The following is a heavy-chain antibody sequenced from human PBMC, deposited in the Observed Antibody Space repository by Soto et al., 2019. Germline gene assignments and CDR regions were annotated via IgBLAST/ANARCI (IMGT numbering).Heavy chain of an antibody. CDR2: IYYTGKT. CDR1: GDYIHVGGYY. J-gene: IGHJ5*02. V-gene: IGHV4-30-4*01. Sequence: LSLTCSVSGDYIHVGGYYWTWIRQRPGKGLEWMGYIYYTGKTYYNPSLESRLTMSVDRSKNQFSLRLTSVTAADTAVYFCGRDLTSNANCIDPWGQGTMVAVSS. CDR3: GRDLTSNANCIDP. D-gene: IGHD2-2*01.